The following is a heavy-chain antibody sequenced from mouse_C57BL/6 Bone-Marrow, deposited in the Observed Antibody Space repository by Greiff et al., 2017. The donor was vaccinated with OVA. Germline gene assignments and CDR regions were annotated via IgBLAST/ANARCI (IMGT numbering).Heavy chain of an antibody. J-gene: IGHJ3*01. D-gene: IGHD2-1*01. V-gene: IGHV5-4*01. CDR2: ISDGGSYT. Sequence: EVKLMESGGGLVKPGGSLKLSCAASGFTFSSYAMSWVRQTPEKRLEWVATISDGGSYTYYPDNVKGRFTISRDNAKNNLYLQMSHLKSEDTAMYYCAREIYYGNYWFAYWGQGTLVTVSA. CDR1: GFTFSSYA. CDR3: AREIYYGNYWFAY.